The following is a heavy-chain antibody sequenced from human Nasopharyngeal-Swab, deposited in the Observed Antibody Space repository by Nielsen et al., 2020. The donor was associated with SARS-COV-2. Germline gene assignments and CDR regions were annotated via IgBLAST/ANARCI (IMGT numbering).Heavy chain of an antibody. CDR1: AFTFSSYW. Sequence: GESLKISCAASAFTFSSYWMNWVRQAPGKGLEWVANIKQDGSAMHYVDSVKGRFTISRDNAKNSLYLQMNSLRAEDTAVYYCAKGTGATYRAIDYWGQGTLVT. CDR2: IKQDGSAM. V-gene: IGHV3-7*05. D-gene: IGHD1-26*01. CDR3: AKGTGATYRAIDY. J-gene: IGHJ4*02.